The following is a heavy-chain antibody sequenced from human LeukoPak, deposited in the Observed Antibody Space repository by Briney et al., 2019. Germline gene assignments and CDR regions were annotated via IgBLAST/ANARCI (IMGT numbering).Heavy chain of an antibody. CDR1: GYTFTSYD. Sequence: ASVKVSCKASGYTFTSYDINWVRQATGQGLEWMGWMNPNSGNTGYAQKFQGRVTMTRNTSISTAYMELSSLRSEDTAVYYCARSGSTWSGYYSYYYYYMDVWGKGTTVTVSS. CDR2: MNPNSGNT. V-gene: IGHV1-8*01. CDR3: ARSGSTWSGYYSYYYYYMDV. D-gene: IGHD3-3*01. J-gene: IGHJ6*03.